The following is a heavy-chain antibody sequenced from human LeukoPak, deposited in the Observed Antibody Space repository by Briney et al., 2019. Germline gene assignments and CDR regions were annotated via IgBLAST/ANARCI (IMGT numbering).Heavy chain of an antibody. D-gene: IGHD6-13*01. V-gene: IGHV4-31*03. CDR2: IYYSGST. J-gene: IGHJ6*02. CDR3: ARGPNSSSWYTSYYYYYGMDV. CDR1: GGSISSGGYY. Sequence: SQTLSLSCTVSGGSISSGGYYWSWIRQHPGKGLEWIGYIYYSGSTYYNPSLKSRVTISVDTSKNQFSLKLGSVTAADTAVYYCARGPNSSSWYTSYYYYYGMDVWGQGTTVTVSS.